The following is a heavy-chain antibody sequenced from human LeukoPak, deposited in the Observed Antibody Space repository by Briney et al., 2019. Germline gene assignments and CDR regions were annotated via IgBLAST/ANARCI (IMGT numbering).Heavy chain of an antibody. V-gene: IGHV1-18*01. CDR1: GYTFTSYG. Sequence: ASVKVSCKASGYTFTSYGISWVRQAPGQGLEWMGWISAYNGNTNYAQKLQGRVTMTTDTSTSTAYMELRSLRSDDTAVYYCARGGYNWNDRGDAFDIWGQGTMVTVSS. J-gene: IGHJ3*02. D-gene: IGHD1-20*01. CDR3: ARGGYNWNDRGDAFDI. CDR2: ISAYNGNT.